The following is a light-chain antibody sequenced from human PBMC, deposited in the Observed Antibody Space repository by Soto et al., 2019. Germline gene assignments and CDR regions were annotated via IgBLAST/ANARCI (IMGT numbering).Light chain of an antibody. Sequence: DIQMTQSPSTLSASVGDRVTITCRASQSISSWLAWYQQKPGKAPKLLMYKAYSLESGVQSRFSGSGSGTEFTLTISSLQPDDFAIYYCKQYHNYPWTFGQGTKVDIK. J-gene: IGKJ1*01. V-gene: IGKV1-5*03. CDR2: KAY. CDR3: KQYHNYPWT. CDR1: QSISSW.